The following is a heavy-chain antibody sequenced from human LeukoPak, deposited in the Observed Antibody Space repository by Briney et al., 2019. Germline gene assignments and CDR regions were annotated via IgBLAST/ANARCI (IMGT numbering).Heavy chain of an antibody. CDR3: RKLLYGDYLQGVDY. CDR2: ISGSGGST. D-gene: IGHD4-17*01. CDR1: GFTFSSYW. Sequence: GGSLRLSCAASGFTFSSYWMSWVRQAPGKGLEWVSAISGSGGSTYYADSVKGRFTISRDNSKNTLYLQMNSLRAEDTAVYYCRKLLYGDYLQGVDYWGQGTLVTVSS. V-gene: IGHV3-23*01. J-gene: IGHJ4*02.